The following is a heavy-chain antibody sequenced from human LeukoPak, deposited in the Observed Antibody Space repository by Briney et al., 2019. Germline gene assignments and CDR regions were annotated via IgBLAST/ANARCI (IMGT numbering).Heavy chain of an antibody. CDR2: IGNGADT. V-gene: IGHV3-13*01. CDR3: ARGFDYYDSSAYYRNYYFDL. J-gene: IGHJ2*01. D-gene: IGHD3-22*01. Sequence: GGSLRLSCAASGFSFSSYDMPWVRQVPGGGLEWVSCIGNGADTHYAASVKGRFTISRENAKNSFFLQMNSLRAGDTAVYFCARGFDYYDSSAYYRNYYFDLWGRGTLVTVSS. CDR1: GFSFSSYD.